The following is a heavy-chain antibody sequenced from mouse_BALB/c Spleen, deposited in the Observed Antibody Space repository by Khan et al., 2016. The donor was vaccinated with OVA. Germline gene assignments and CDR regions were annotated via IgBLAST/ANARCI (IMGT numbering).Heavy chain of an antibody. CDR3: AREGYYGNYRAWFAY. Sequence: VQLQQSGPELVKPRASVRISCKASGYTFTNYYVHWVKQRPGQGLEWIGWIYPGNVNTNYNEKFKGKATLTADKSSSTAYMQRSSLTSEDSAVYFCAREGYYGNYRAWFAYWGQGTLVTVSA. CDR1: GYTFTNYY. D-gene: IGHD2-1*01. J-gene: IGHJ3*01. CDR2: IYPGNVNT. V-gene: IGHV1S56*01.